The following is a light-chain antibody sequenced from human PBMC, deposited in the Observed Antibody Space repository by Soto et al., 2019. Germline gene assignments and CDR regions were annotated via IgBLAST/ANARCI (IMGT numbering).Light chain of an antibody. Sequence: QSVLTQPASVSGSPGHSITISCTGTSSDVGGYNYVSWCQQHPGKAPKLMIYDVSNRPSAVSNRFSGSKSGNTSSLTISGLQAEDEADYYCSSYASSSTLYGCGTGTKVTVL. J-gene: IGLJ1*01. V-gene: IGLV2-14*01. CDR2: DVS. CDR3: SSYASSSTLYG. CDR1: SSDVGGYNY.